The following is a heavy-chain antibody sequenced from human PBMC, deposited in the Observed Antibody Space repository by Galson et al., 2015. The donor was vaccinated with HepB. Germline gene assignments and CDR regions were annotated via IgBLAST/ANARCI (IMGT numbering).Heavy chain of an antibody. J-gene: IGHJ4*02. CDR1: GFTFSNYG. Sequence: SLRLSCAASGFTFSNYGMHWVRQAPGKGLEWVALISYDGSNEDYVDSVKGRFTISRDNSQKTLYLQMNSLRAEDTAVYYCAREIKGRWYHFEYWGQGALVTVSS. CDR2: ISYDGSNE. D-gene: IGHD2-2*01. V-gene: IGHV3-30*03. CDR3: AREIKGRWYHFEY.